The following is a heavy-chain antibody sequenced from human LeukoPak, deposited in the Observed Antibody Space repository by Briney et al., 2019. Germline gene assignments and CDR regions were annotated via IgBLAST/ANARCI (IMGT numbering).Heavy chain of an antibody. J-gene: IGHJ5*02. V-gene: IGHV3-15*01. D-gene: IGHD1-26*01. CDR2: IKNKTNGGTT. CDR3: TTTIVGVTTWFDP. Sequence: GESLRLSCAASGFTFTDAWMNWVRQAPGKGLEWVGRIKNKTNGGTTDYAAPVKGRFTISRDDSKNTLYLQMNSLKTEDTAVYYCTTTIVGVTTWFDPWGQGTLVTVSS. CDR1: GFTFTDAW.